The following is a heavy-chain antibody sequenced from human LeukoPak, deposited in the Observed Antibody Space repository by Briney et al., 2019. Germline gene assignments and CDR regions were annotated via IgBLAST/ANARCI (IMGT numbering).Heavy chain of an antibody. V-gene: IGHV3-30*02. CDR2: IRYDGNNK. D-gene: IGHD2-8*02. CDR1: GFTFSSYG. J-gene: IGHJ4*02. CDR3: ATYRQVLLPFES. Sequence: PGGSLRLSCAASGFTFSSYGMHWVRQAPGKGLEGVAFIRYDGNNKYYADSVRGRFTISRDNSKSTLSLQMNSLRAEDTAIYYCATYRQVLLPFESWGQGTLVTVSS.